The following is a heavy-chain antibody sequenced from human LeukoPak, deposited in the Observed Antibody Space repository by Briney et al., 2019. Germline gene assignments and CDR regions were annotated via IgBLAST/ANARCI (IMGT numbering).Heavy chain of an antibody. J-gene: IGHJ4*02. Sequence: GGSLRLSCAASGFTFSSYWMHWVRQAPGKGLGWVSRINSDGSSTSYADSVKGRFTISRDNAKNTLYLQMNSLRAEDTAVYYCARDPSYYYDSSGRFDYWGQGTLVTVSS. D-gene: IGHD3-22*01. CDR3: ARDPSYYYDSSGRFDY. V-gene: IGHV3-74*01. CDR1: GFTFSSYW. CDR2: INSDGSST.